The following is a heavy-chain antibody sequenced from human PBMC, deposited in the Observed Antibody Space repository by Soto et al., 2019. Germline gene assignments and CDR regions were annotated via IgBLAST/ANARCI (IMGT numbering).Heavy chain of an antibody. D-gene: IGHD3-10*01. CDR1: GGTFSSYT. Sequence: QVQLVQSGAEVKKPGSSVKVSCKASGGTFSSYTISWVRQAPGQGLEWMGRIIPILGIANYAQKFKCRVTXXXXXXXXXXXXXXXXXRSEDTAVYYCARDPLASGGYWGQGTLVTVSS. J-gene: IGHJ4*02. CDR3: ARDPLASGGY. CDR2: IIPILGIA. V-gene: IGHV1-69*02.